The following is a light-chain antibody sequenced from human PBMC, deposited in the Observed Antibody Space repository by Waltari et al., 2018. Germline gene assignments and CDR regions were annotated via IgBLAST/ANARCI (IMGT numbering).Light chain of an antibody. Sequence: DIQMTQFPSSLSAPLEVKLSVTGRASQTSRNFLNWYQQNPGKAPKLLIYAASTLASGVPSRFSGSASGTDFTLTISSLQPEDFATYYCQQSYTTPRTFGQGTKVEIK. J-gene: IGKJ1*01. CDR1: QTSRNF. CDR3: QQSYTTPRT. CDR2: AAS. V-gene: IGKV1-39*01.